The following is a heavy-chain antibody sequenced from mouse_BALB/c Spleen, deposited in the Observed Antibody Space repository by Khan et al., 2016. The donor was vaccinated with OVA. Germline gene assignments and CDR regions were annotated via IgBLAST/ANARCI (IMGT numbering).Heavy chain of an antibody. V-gene: IGHV1-77*01. J-gene: IGHJ3*01. CDR2: IYPGSGST. CDR3: ARSYDGAWFAY. Sequence: QVQLQQSGPELVKPGASVKMSCKVSGYTFTDYVISWVKQRTGQGLEWIGEIYPGSGSTYYTEKFKGKATLTADKSSNTVNMQVSSLTSEDSAVFFCARSYDGAWFAYWGQGTLVTVSA. CDR1: GYTFTDYV. D-gene: IGHD1-1*01.